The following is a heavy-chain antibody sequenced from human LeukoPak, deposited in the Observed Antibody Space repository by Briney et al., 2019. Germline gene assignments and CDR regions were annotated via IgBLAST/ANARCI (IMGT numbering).Heavy chain of an antibody. Sequence: GASVKVSCKASGYTFTGYYMHWVRQAPGQGLEWMGWINPNSGGTNYAQKFQGWVTMTGDTSISTAYMELSRLRSDDTAVYYCARVGSGSYWDYFDYWGQGTLVTVSS. CDR1: GYTFTGYY. CDR3: ARVGSGSYWDYFDY. V-gene: IGHV1-2*04. CDR2: INPNSGGT. D-gene: IGHD3-10*01. J-gene: IGHJ4*02.